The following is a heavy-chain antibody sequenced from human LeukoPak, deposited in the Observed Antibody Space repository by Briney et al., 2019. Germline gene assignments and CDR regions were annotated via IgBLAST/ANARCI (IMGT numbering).Heavy chain of an antibody. CDR3: ARDVVGSLDY. V-gene: IGHV3-7*01. J-gene: IGHJ4*02. CDR2: IKGDESAK. CDR1: GFTFSTYW. Sequence: GGSLRLSCAASGFTFSTYWMAWVRQAPGKGLEWVANIKGDESAKHQADSVKGRFTISRDNAHNSVYLQMSSLRGEDTGVYYCARDVVGSLDYWGQGTLVTASS. D-gene: IGHD1-26*01.